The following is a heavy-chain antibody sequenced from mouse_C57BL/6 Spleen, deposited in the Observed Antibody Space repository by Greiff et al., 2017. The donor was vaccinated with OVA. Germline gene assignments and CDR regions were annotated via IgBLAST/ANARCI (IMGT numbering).Heavy chain of an antibody. V-gene: IGHV1-39*01. CDR1: GYSFTDYN. D-gene: IGHD2-4*01. CDR2: INPNYGTT. J-gene: IGHJ3*01. Sequence: EVQRVESGPELVKPGASVKISCKASGYSFTDYNMNWVKQSNGKSLEWIGVINPNYGTTSYNQKFKGKATLTVDQSSSTAYMQLNSLTSEDSSVYYGARAKGYDYDSAWFAYWSQGTLVTVSA. CDR3: ARAKGYDYDSAWFAY.